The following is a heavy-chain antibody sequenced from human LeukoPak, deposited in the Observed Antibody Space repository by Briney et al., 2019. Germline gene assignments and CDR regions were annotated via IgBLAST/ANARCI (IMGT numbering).Heavy chain of an antibody. Sequence: SETLSLTCVVCGGSLSDYYWSWLRQPPGKGLEWIGEIDHSGSSNHSPSLKSRVTISVDTSKNQFSLKLISVTAADTAVYYCARGRGPLSWGQGTLVTVSS. CDR3: ARGRGPLS. D-gene: IGHD6-25*01. J-gene: IGHJ5*02. CDR1: GGSLSDYY. V-gene: IGHV4-34*01. CDR2: IDHSGSS.